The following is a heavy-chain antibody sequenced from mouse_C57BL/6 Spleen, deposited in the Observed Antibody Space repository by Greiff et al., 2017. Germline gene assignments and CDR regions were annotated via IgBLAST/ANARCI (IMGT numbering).Heavy chain of an antibody. CDR3: ARSDGYPFSYYYAMDY. J-gene: IGHJ4*01. V-gene: IGHV7-3*01. D-gene: IGHD2-3*01. Sequence: EVMLVESGGGLVQPGGSLSLSCAASGFTFTDYYMSWVRQPPGKALEWLGFIRNKANGYTTEYSASVKGRFTISRDNSQSILYLQMNALRAEDSATYYCARSDGYPFSYYYAMDYWGQGTSVTVSS. CDR1: GFTFTDYY. CDR2: IRNKANGYTT.